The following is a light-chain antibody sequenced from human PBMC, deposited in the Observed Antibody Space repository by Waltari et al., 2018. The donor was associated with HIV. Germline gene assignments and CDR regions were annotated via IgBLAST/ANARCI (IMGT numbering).Light chain of an antibody. CDR3: CSYAGSRTWV. CDR1: SSDIGGYNY. Sequence: QSALTQPASVSGSPGQSITISCTGTSSDIGGYNYVSWYQQPPGKAPKLMIYDVSKRPSGVSNRFSGSKSGNTASLTISGLQADDETDYYCCSYAGSRTWVFGGGTKLTVL. CDR2: DVS. J-gene: IGLJ3*02. V-gene: IGLV2-23*02.